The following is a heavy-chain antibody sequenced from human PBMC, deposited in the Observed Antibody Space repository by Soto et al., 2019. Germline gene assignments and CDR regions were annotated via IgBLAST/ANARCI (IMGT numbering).Heavy chain of an antibody. V-gene: IGHV4-59*08. CDR3: ARGTPSPLIVSSSHGPWFDP. Sequence: SETLSLTCTVSGGSIRSFYWSWIRQPPGKGLEWVGYMYYGGRTNYNPLLKSRVTISVDTSKMQVSLKLSSGPAADTTDYFCARGTPSPLIVSSSHGPWFDPWGQGTLVTVPS. CDR1: GGSIRSFY. CDR2: MYYGGRT. D-gene: IGHD1-26*01. J-gene: IGHJ5*02.